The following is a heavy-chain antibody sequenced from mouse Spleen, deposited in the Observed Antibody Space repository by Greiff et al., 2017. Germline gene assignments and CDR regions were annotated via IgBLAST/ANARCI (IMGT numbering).Heavy chain of an antibody. D-gene: IGHD4-1*01. Sequence: EVKLVESGGGLVKPGGSLKLSCAASGFTFSSYAMSWVRQTPEKRLEWVATISSGGSYTYYPDSVKGRFTISRDNAKNTLYLQMSSLRSEDTAMYYCARHTLGFDYWGQGTTLTVSS. V-gene: IGHV5-9-3*01. CDR2: ISSGGSYT. CDR1: GFTFSSYA. CDR3: ARHTLGFDY. J-gene: IGHJ2*01.